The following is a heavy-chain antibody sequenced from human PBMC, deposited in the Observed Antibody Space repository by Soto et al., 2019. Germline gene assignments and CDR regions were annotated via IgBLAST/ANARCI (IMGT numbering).Heavy chain of an antibody. CDR3: ARGYTTYGMDV. D-gene: IGHD3-16*02. V-gene: IGHV3-30-3*01. CDR2: ISYDGSNK. Sequence: QVQLVESGGGVVQPGRSLRLSRAASGFTFSSYAMHWVRQAPGKGLEWVAVISYDGSNKYYADSVKGRFTISRDNSKNTLYLQMNSLRAEDTAVYYCARGYTTYGMDVWGQGTTVTVSS. J-gene: IGHJ6*02. CDR1: GFTFSSYA.